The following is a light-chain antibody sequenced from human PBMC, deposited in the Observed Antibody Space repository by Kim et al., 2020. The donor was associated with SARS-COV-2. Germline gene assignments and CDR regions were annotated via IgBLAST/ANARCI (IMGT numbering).Light chain of an antibody. V-gene: IGKV3-20*01. CDR3: QQYGISPR. CDR2: GAS. CDR1: TSVISNY. J-gene: IGKJ4*01. Sequence: LSPGETATLSGGAVTSVISNYVAWYQQKPVQTPRLLTYGASSRATGIPDRFSGSGSGTDFTLTISRLEPEDFAVYYCQQYGISPRFGGGTKVDIK.